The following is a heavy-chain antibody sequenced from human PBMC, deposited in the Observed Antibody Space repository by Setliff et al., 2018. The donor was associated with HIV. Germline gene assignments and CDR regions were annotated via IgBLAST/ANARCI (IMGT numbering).Heavy chain of an antibody. CDR1: GYTFSSYG. CDR3: ARGYYNFWSGYYDSRFPNPIDAFDI. CDR2: ISAYNGNT. Sequence: ALVKVSCKASGYTFSSYGISWVRQAPGQGVEWMGWISAYNGNTNYAQKLQGRVTMTTDTSTSTAYMELRSLRSDDTAVYYCARGYYNFWSGYYDSRFPNPIDAFDIWGQGTMVTVSS. V-gene: IGHV1-18*01. J-gene: IGHJ3*02. D-gene: IGHD3-3*01.